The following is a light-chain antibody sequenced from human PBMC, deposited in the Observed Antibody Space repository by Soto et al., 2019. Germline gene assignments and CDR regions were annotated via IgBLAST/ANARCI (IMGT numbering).Light chain of an antibody. V-gene: IGKV3-11*01. J-gene: IGKJ4*01. CDR1: QNISNY. CDR2: DAS. Sequence: EIVMTQSPATLSLSPGQRATLSCRASQNISNYVAWYQQKPGQAPRLLIYDASNRATGIPARFSGSGSGTDFTLTISSLEPEDFAVYYCQQRRYWPPLTFGGGTKVQIK. CDR3: QQRRYWPPLT.